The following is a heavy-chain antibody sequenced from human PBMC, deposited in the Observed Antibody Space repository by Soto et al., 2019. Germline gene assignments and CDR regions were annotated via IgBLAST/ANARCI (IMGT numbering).Heavy chain of an antibody. CDR2: IYYSGST. J-gene: IGHJ4*02. CDR1: GGSISSSSYY. Sequence: SETLSLTCTVSGGSISSSSYYWGWIRQPPGKGLEWIGSIYYSGSTYYNPSLKSRVTISLDTSKNQFSLKLSSVTAADTAVYYCARLPPQRYSGSPIFDYWGQGTLVTVSS. D-gene: IGHD1-26*01. V-gene: IGHV4-39*01. CDR3: ARLPPQRYSGSPIFDY.